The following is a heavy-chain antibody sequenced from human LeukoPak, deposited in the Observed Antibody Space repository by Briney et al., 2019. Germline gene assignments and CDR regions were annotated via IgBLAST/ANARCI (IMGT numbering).Heavy chain of an antibody. D-gene: IGHD3-10*01. CDR3: ARKENVYYYFDY. Sequence: PSDPLSLTCAVSGYSITSSSWWGWIRQPPGKGLEWIGYIYHSGTTYYNPSLQSRVTMSVDTSKNQLSLKLSSVTAVDTAVYYCARKENVYYYFDYWGQGTLVTVSS. V-gene: IGHV4-28*01. CDR1: GYSITSSSW. CDR2: IYHSGTT. J-gene: IGHJ4*02.